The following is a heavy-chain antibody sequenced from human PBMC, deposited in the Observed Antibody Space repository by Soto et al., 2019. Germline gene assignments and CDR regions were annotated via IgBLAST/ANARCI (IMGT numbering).Heavy chain of an antibody. CDR3: ARSRGYSYGNDAFDI. V-gene: IGHV3-66*01. CDR2: IYSGGST. D-gene: IGHD5-18*01. J-gene: IGHJ3*02. Sequence: EVQLVESGGGLVQPGGSLRLSCAASGFTVSSNYMSWVRQAPGKGLEWVSVIYSGGSTYYADSVKGRFTISRDNSKNTLYLQMNSLRAEDTAVYYCARSRGYSYGNDAFDIWGQGTMVTVSS. CDR1: GFTVSSNY.